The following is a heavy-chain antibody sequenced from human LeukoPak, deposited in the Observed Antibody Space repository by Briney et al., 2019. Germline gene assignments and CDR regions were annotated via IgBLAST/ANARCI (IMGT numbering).Heavy chain of an antibody. J-gene: IGHJ2*01. CDR3: AKDHSKLGMDWYFDL. CDR2: PSGSGGST. D-gene: IGHD2-15*01. Sequence: GSLRLSCAASGFTFSSYAMNWVRQAPGKGLEWVSAPSGSGGSTYYADSVKGRFTVSRDNSKNTLFLQVNSLRAEDTAVYYCAKDHSKLGMDWYFDLWGRGTLVTVSS. V-gene: IGHV3-23*01. CDR1: GFTFSSYA.